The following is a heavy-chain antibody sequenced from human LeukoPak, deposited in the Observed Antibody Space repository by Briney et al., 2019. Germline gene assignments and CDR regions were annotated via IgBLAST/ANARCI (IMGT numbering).Heavy chain of an antibody. CDR2: ISYDGSNK. CDR1: GFTFSSYA. CDR3: AKDRYIAVAGPLDY. J-gene: IGHJ4*02. V-gene: IGHV3-30*18. D-gene: IGHD6-19*01. Sequence: GGSLRLSCAASGFTFSSYAMSWVRQAPGKGLEWVAVISYDGSNKYYADSVKGRFTISRDNSKNTLYLQMNSLRAEDTAVYYCAKDRYIAVAGPLDYWGQGTLVTVSS.